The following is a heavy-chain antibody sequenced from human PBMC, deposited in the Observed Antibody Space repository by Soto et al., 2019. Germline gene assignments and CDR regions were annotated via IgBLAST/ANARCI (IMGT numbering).Heavy chain of an antibody. V-gene: IGHV3-11*06. D-gene: IGHD2-8*01. CDR3: ARTPDCTNGVCSAGFDY. J-gene: IGHJ4*02. CDR1: GFTFSDYY. Sequence: GGSLRLSCAASGFTFSDYYMSWIRQAPGKWLEWVSYISSSSSYTNYADSVKGRFTISRDSAKNSLYLQMNSLRAEDTAVYYCARTPDCTNGVCSAGFDYWGQGXLSPSTQ. CDR2: ISSSSSYT.